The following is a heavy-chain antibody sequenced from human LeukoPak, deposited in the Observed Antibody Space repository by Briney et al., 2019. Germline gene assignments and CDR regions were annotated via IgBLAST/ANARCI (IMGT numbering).Heavy chain of an antibody. Sequence: ASVNVSCKASGYSFTAYYIFWVRQAPGQGLEWMGWIKPSSGAAKSAQKFQDRFTMTRDSPISTVYMEVTRLRSDDTAVYYCARGGSGWFYNSLDPWGQGTLVTVSS. D-gene: IGHD6-19*01. CDR3: ARGGSGWFYNSLDP. CDR1: GYSFTAYY. V-gene: IGHV1-2*02. CDR2: IKPSSGAA. J-gene: IGHJ5*02.